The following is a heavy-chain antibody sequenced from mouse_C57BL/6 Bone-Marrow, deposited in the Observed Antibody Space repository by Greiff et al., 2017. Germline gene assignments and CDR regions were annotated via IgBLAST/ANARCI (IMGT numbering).Heavy chain of an antibody. CDR1: GYAFTNYL. V-gene: IGHV1-54*01. CDR3: ARSRITTVVATDFDY. Sequence: QVQLQQSGAELVRPGTSVKVSCKASGYAFTNYLIERVKQRPGQGLEWIGVINPGSGGTNYNEKFKGKATLTADKSSSTAYMPLSSLTSEDSAVYFCARSRITTVVATDFDYWGQGTTLTVSS. CDR2: INPGSGGT. J-gene: IGHJ2*01. D-gene: IGHD1-1*01.